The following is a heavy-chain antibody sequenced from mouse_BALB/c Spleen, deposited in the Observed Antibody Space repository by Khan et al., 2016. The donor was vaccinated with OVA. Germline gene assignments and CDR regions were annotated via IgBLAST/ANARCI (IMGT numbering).Heavy chain of an antibody. CDR2: INPSNGYP. J-gene: IGHJ2*01. CDR3: ARNAEN. CDR1: GLNIKDTY. V-gene: IGHV14-3*02. Sequence: VQLQQSGAELVKSGATVKMSCTASGLNIKDTYMSWLKQWPEQGLEWIGRINPSNGYPKYDPKFQGQATISVDTSSNTAYLQLSSLASADTAVYYCARNAENWGQGTTLTVSS.